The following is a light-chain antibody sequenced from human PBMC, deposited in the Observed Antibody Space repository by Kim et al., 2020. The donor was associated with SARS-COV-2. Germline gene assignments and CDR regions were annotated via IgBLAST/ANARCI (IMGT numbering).Light chain of an antibody. CDR1: QDIRND. CDR3: PQKNTYPIT. Sequence: ASVGDRVTSTCRASQDIRNDLGWYQQNPGRAPKRLIYGASSLQSGVPSMSSGSGSETEFTLTISSLQPEDFATYFCPQKNTYPITFGKGKRLEIK. J-gene: IGKJ5*01. CDR2: GAS. V-gene: IGKV1-17*01.